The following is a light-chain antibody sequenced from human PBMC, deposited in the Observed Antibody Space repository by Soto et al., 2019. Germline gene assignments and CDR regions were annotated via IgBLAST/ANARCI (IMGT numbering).Light chain of an antibody. J-gene: IGLJ1*01. V-gene: IGLV1-51*01. CDR3: GSWDSSLSAV. CDR1: SSNIGNNY. Sequence: QSVLTQPPSVSAAPGQTVTISCSGSSSNIGNNYVSWYQQLPGTAPQLLIYDNNKRPSGIPDRFSGSKSGTSATLGITGLQAGDEADYYCGSWDSSLSAVFGTGTKLTVL. CDR2: DNN.